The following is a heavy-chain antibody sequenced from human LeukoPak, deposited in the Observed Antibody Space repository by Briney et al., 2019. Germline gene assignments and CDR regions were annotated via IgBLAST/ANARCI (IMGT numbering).Heavy chain of an antibody. CDR3: ARETSSNFDY. CDR2: IRYDGTNT. V-gene: IGHV3-30*02. CDR1: GFTFSNYG. J-gene: IGHJ4*02. Sequence: GGSLGLSCAASGFTFSNYGMHWVRQAPGKGLEWVAFIRYDGTNTYYLDSVKGRFTISRDNSRDTLFLQMNSLRAEDTALYYCARETSSNFDYWGQGTLVTVSS. D-gene: IGHD6-13*01.